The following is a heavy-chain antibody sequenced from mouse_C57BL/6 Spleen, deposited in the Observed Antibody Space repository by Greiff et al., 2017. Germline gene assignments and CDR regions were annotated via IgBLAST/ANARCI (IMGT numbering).Heavy chain of an antibody. Sequence: EVQLKESGAELVKPGASVKLSCTASGFTIKDYYMHWVKQRPEQGLEWIGRIDPEDGETKYAPKFQGKATITADTTSNTAYLQLSSLTSEDTSVYYCARDYGSSLDYWGQGTTLTVSS. CDR1: GFTIKDYY. D-gene: IGHD1-1*01. J-gene: IGHJ2*01. V-gene: IGHV14-2*01. CDR2: IDPEDGET. CDR3: ARDYGSSLDY.